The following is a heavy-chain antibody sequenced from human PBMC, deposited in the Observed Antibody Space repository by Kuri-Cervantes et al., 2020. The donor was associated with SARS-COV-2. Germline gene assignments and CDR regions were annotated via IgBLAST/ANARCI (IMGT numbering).Heavy chain of an antibody. CDR1: GYTCTTYG. D-gene: IGHD4-17*01. CDR2: ISTYNANA. V-gene: IGHV1-18*04. J-gene: IGHJ6*02. Sequence: ASAKVSCKASGYTCTTYGITWVRQAPGQGLEWMGWISTYNANADYAQKLQGRVTMTTDTSTSIAYMELRSLRSDDTAIYYCAGGFDYGDYPYYYGMDVWGQGTTVTVSS. CDR3: AGGFDYGDYPYYYGMDV.